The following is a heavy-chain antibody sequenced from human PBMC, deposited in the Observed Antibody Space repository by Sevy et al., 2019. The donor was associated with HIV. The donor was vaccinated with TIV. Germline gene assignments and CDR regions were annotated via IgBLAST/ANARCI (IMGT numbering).Heavy chain of an antibody. CDR3: ARMRVGSKSFDY. CDR1: GGSISSGGYS. CDR2: IYHSGST. V-gene: IGHV4-30-2*01. J-gene: IGHJ4*02. D-gene: IGHD3-10*01. Sequence: SETLSLTCAVSGGSISSGGYSWSWIRQPPGKGLEWIGYIYHSGSTYYNPSLKSRVTISVDRSKNQFSLKLSSVTAADTAVYYFARMRVGSKSFDYWGQGTLVTVSS.